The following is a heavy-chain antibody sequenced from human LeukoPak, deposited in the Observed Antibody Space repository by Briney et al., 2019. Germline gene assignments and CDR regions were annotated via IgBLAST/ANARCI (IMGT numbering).Heavy chain of an antibody. J-gene: IGHJ3*02. D-gene: IGHD3-16*01. V-gene: IGHV4-34*01. CDR1: GGSFSGYY. CDR2: INHSGST. Sequence: PSETLSLTCAVYGGSFSGYYWSWIRQPPGKGLEWIGEINHSGSTNYNPSLKSRVTISVDTSKNQFSLKLSSVTAADTAVYYCARDSLYTYYDYVWGSFEAFDIWGQGTMVTVSS. CDR3: ARDSLYTYYDYVWGSFEAFDI.